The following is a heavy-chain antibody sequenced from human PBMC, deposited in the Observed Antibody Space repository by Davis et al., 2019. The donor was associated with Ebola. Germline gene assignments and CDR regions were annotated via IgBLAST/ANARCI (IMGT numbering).Heavy chain of an antibody. CDR1: GGSVSSGSYY. Sequence: MPSETLSLTCTVSGGSVSSGSYYWSWIRQPPGKGLEWIGYIYYSGSTNYNPALKSRVTISVDTSRNQLSLNLNSVTAADTAIYYCARGGVEMATVHTDAFDVWGQGTSVTVAS. CDR2: IYYSGST. CDR3: ARGGVEMATVHTDAFDV. J-gene: IGHJ3*01. D-gene: IGHD5-24*01. V-gene: IGHV4-61*01.